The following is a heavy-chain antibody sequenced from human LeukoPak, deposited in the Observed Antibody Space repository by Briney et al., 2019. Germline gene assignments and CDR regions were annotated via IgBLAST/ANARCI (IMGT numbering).Heavy chain of an antibody. Sequence: GGSLRLSCAVSGFTFSNYAVSWVRQAPGKGLEWVSGISWNSGSIGYADSVKGRFTISRDNAKNSLYLQMNSLRAEDTALYYCAKNDYYDSSGYTLPFDIWGQGTMVTVSS. CDR3: AKNDYYDSSGYTLPFDI. V-gene: IGHV3-9*01. J-gene: IGHJ3*02. CDR2: ISWNSGSI. D-gene: IGHD3-22*01. CDR1: GFTFSNYA.